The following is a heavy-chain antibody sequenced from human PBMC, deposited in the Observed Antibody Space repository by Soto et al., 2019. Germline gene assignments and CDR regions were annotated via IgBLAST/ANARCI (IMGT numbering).Heavy chain of an antibody. Sequence: ASVKVSCKASGGTFSSYAISWVRQAPGQGLEWMGGIIPIFGTANYAQKFQGRVTMTRDTSTSTVYMEVSSLRSEDTAVYYCSRVDPGETSPFDHWGQGTLVTVSS. V-gene: IGHV1-69*05. CDR1: GGTFSSYA. CDR3: SRVDPGETSPFDH. D-gene: IGHD3-10*01. CDR2: IIPIFGTA. J-gene: IGHJ4*02.